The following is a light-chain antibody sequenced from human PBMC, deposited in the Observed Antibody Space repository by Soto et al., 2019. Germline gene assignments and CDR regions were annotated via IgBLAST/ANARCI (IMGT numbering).Light chain of an antibody. CDR2: EVS. CDR1: SSDISIYNY. CDR3: CSYTSSTNYV. Sequence: QSALTQPAPVSGSPGQSITISCTGTSSDISIYNYVSWYQQHPGKAPKLIIYEVSNRPSGISNRFSGAKSGNTASLTISGLQVEDEADYYCCSYTSSTNYVFGAGTKVTVL. V-gene: IGLV2-14*01. J-gene: IGLJ1*01.